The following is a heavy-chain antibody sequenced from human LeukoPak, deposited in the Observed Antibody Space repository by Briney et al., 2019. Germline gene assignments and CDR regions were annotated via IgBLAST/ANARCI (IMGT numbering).Heavy chain of an antibody. CDR2: IYYSGST. CDR1: GGSISSYY. Sequence: SETLSLTCAVYGGSISSYYWSWIRQPPGKGLEWIGYIYYSGSTNYNPSLKSRVTMSVDTSKNQFSLKLSSVTAADTAVYYCARDGWNYYYYGMDVWGQGTTVTVSS. CDR3: ARDGWNYYYYGMDV. V-gene: IGHV4-59*01. D-gene: IGHD5-24*01. J-gene: IGHJ6*02.